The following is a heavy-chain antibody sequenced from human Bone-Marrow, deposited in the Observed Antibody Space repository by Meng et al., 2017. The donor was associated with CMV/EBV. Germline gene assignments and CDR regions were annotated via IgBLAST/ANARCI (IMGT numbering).Heavy chain of an antibody. J-gene: IGHJ6*02. CDR1: GFKFDDFT. Sequence: GGSLRLSCATSGFKFDDFTMHWVRQRPGQGLEWVSLITWSGSNTYYSDSVRRRFTISRDNRKSSLSLQMNGLRSEDAALYYCAKSTASSSGLYKYGMDVWAQGTRVTVSS. D-gene: IGHD6-6*01. CDR3: AKSTASSSGLYKYGMDV. V-gene: IGHV3-43*01. CDR2: ITWSGSNT.